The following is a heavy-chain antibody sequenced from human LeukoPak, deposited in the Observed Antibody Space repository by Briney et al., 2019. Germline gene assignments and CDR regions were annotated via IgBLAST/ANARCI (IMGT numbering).Heavy chain of an antibody. D-gene: IGHD1-26*01. V-gene: IGHV4-59*10. CDR1: GGSFGGYY. J-gene: IGHJ3*02. Sequence: SETLSLTCAVYGGSFGGYYWSWIRQPAGKGLEWIGRIHTSGSTNYNPSLKSRVTMSVDTSKNQFSLKLSSVTAADTAVYYCARVKWEPDAFDIWGQGTMVTVSS. CDR2: IHTSGST. CDR3: ARVKWEPDAFDI.